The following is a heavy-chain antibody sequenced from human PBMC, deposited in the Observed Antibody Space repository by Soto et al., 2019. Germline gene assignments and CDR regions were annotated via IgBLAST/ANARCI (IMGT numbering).Heavy chain of an antibody. J-gene: IGHJ6*02. CDR2: IYPGDSDT. CDR3: ARDSAVAGRHYYYYYGMDV. CDR1: GYSFTSYW. V-gene: IGHV5-51*01. D-gene: IGHD6-19*01. Sequence: GESLKISCKGSGYSFTSYWIGWVRQMPGKGLEWMGIIYPGDSDTRYSPSFQGQVTISADKSISTAYLQWSSLKASDTAMYYCARDSAVAGRHYYYYYGMDVWGQGTTVTVSS.